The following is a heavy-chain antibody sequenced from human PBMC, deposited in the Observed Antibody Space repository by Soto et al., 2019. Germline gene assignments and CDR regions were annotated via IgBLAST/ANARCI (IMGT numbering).Heavy chain of an antibody. J-gene: IGHJ6*02. V-gene: IGHV4-59*01. CDR1: GGSISNYY. D-gene: IGHD3-10*01. CDR2: IYYSGNIYYSGNT. Sequence: SETLSLTCTVSGGSISNYYWNWIRQPPGKGLEWVGYIYYSGNIYYSGNTNYNPSLKSRVTISVDTSKNHLSLKLTSVTAADTAVYFCARDGRLMHRGFSYYNGMEVWGRGTTVTVSS. CDR3: ARDGRLMHRGFSYYNGMEV.